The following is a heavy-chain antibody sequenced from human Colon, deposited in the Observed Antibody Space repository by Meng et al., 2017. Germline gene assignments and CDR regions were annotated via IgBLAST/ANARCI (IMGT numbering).Heavy chain of an antibody. J-gene: IGHJ6*02. V-gene: IGHV4-59*01. Sequence: SQTLSLTCTVSGGSISSFYWNWIRQSPGKGLEWVGYISDGGSTKYNRSLKSRVTISADTSKNQISLNLSSVTAADTAIYYCARGDWLQDVKKKFYVFDMNVWGQGTTVTVSS. CDR3: ARGDWLQDVKKKFYVFDMNV. D-gene: IGHD5-24*01. CDR1: GGSISSFY. CDR2: ISDGGST.